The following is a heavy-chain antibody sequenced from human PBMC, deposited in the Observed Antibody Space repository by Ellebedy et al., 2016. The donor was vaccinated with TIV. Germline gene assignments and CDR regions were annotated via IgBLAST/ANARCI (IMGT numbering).Heavy chain of an antibody. Sequence: SVKVSXKASGYTFTSYGISWVRQAPGQGLEWMGGIIPIFGTANYAQKFQGRVTITADESTSTAYMELSSLRSEDTAVYYCARAPAETTTVTNGMDVWGQGTTVTVSS. CDR2: IIPIFGTA. D-gene: IGHD4-17*01. J-gene: IGHJ6*02. CDR1: GYTFTSYG. V-gene: IGHV1-69*13. CDR3: ARAPAETTTVTNGMDV.